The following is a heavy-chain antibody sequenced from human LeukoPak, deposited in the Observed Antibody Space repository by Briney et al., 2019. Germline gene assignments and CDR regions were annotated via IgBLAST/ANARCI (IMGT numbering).Heavy chain of an antibody. CDR3: AAGPLGHISRGLDS. D-gene: IGHD3-10*01. CDR2: FFTGGSA. Sequence: SRTLSLTCSISGGSISSYFWTWIRQPAGKGLEWVGRFFTGGSATYNPSLKSRVTMSVDTSKNQLSLKLTSVTAADTAVYFCAAGPLGHISRGLDSWGQGTLVIVSS. J-gene: IGHJ4*02. V-gene: IGHV4-4*07. CDR1: GGSISSYF.